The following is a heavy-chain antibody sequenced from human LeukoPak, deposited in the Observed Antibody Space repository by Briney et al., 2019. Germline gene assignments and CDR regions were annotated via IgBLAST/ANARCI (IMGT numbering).Heavy chain of an antibody. V-gene: IGHV1-2*02. CDR3: ARDSDTVTNYWYFDL. Sequence: ASVKVSCKASGYTFTGYYMHWVRQAPGQGLERMGWINPNSGGTNYAQKFQGRVTMTRDTSISTAYMELSRLRSDDTAVYYCARDSDTVTNYWYFDLWGRGTLVTVSS. CDR1: GYTFTGYY. D-gene: IGHD4-11*01. J-gene: IGHJ2*01. CDR2: INPNSGGT.